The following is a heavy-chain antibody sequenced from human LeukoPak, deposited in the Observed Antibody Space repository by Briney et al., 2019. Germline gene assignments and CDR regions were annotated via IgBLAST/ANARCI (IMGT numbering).Heavy chain of an antibody. CDR1: GFTFSIYS. CDR3: ARDRESSSWFDY. Sequence: GGSLRLSCAASGFTFSIYSMNWVRQAPGKGLEWVSSISSSSSYIYYADSVKGRFTISRDNAKNSLYLQMNSLGAEDTAVYYCARDRESSSWFDYWGQGTLVTVSS. CDR2: ISSSSSYI. V-gene: IGHV3-21*01. J-gene: IGHJ4*02. D-gene: IGHD6-13*01.